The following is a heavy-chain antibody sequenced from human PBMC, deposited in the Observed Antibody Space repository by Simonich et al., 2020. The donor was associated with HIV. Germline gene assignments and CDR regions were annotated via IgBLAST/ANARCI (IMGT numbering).Heavy chain of an antibody. CDR3: ARGKGWVGATPWKFYFDY. Sequence: QVQLQQWGAGLLKPSETLSLTCAVFGGSFSGYSWIWIRQPPGQGLEWIGEINHGGRANHNPSLEGRVTISVYPSKNQFSLKVNSVTAADTAVYYCARGKGWVGATPWKFYFDYWGQGTLVTVSS. CDR1: GGSFSGYS. D-gene: IGHD1-26*01. J-gene: IGHJ4*02. V-gene: IGHV4-34*01. CDR2: INHGGRA.